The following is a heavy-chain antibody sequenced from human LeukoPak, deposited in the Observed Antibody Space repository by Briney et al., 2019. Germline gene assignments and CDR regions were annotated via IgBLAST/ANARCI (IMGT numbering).Heavy chain of an antibody. CDR3: AREFTAMAAFDY. J-gene: IGHJ4*02. CDR2: INPNSGGT. V-gene: IGHV1-2*06. Sequence: ASVKVSCKASGYTFTGYYIHWVRQAPGQGLEWMGRINPNSGGTNYAQKFQGRVTMTRDTPISTAYMEVSRLRSDDTAVYYCAREFTAMAAFDYWGQGTLVTVSS. CDR1: GYTFTGYY. D-gene: IGHD5-18*01.